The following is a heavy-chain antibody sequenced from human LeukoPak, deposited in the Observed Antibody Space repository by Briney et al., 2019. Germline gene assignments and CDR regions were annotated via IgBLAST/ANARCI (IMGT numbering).Heavy chain of an antibody. CDR3: ARGQWTGDRYYYYYGMDV. D-gene: IGHD3/OR15-3a*01. J-gene: IGHJ6*02. CDR1: GFTFSSYA. Sequence: GGSLRPSFAASGFTFSSYAMHWVRQAPGKGLGGVAVISYVGSNKYYADSVKGRFTISRDNSKNTLYLQMNSLRAEDTVVYYCARGQWTGDRYYYYYGMDVWGQGTTVTVSS. V-gene: IGHV3-30-3*01. CDR2: ISYVGSNK.